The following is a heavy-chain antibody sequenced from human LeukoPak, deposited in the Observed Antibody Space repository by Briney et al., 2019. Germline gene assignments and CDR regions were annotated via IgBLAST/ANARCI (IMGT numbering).Heavy chain of an antibody. CDR3: AKGRGTAYYDFWSGYSYFDY. Sequence: PGGSLRLSCAASGFTFSSYAMSWVRQAPGKGLEWVSAISGSGGSTYYADSVKGRFTISRDNSKSTLYLQVNSLRAEDTAVYYCAKGRGTAYYDFWSGYSYFDYWGQGTLVTVSS. D-gene: IGHD3-3*01. CDR2: ISGSGGST. J-gene: IGHJ4*02. V-gene: IGHV3-23*01. CDR1: GFTFSSYA.